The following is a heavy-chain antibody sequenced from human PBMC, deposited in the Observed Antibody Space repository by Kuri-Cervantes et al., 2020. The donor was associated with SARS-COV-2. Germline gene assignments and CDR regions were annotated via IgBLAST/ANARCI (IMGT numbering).Heavy chain of an antibody. D-gene: IGHD2-15*01. Sequence: GESLKISCAASGFTFSSYWMSWVRQAPGKGLEWVAFISYDGSNKYYADSVKGRFTISRDNSKNTLYLQMNSLRAEDTAVYYCARSFRYCSGGSCYDYYYGMDVWGQGTTVTVSS. CDR2: ISYDGSNK. CDR3: ARSFRYCSGGSCYDYYYGMDV. J-gene: IGHJ6*02. CDR1: GFTFSSYW. V-gene: IGHV3-30*03.